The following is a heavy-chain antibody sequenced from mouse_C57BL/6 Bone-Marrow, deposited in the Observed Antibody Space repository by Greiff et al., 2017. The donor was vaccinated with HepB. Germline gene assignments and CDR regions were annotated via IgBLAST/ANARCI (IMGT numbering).Heavy chain of an antibody. Sequence: VQLQQSVAELVRPGASVKLSCTASGFNIKNTYMHWVKQRPEQGLEWIGRIDPANGNTKYAPKFQGKATITADTSSNTAYLQLSSLTSEDTAIYYGARRGFTAVVAHGYFDVWGTGTTVTVSS. V-gene: IGHV14-3*01. CDR3: ARRGFTAVVAHGYFDV. D-gene: IGHD1-1*01. J-gene: IGHJ1*03. CDR1: GFNIKNTY. CDR2: IDPANGNT.